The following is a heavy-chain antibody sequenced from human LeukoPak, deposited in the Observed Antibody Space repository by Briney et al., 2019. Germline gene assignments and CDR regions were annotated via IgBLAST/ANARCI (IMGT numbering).Heavy chain of an antibody. J-gene: IGHJ4*02. V-gene: IGHV4-61*01. CDR1: GDSVSGISFY. D-gene: IGHD6-19*01. CDR3: ARDLLSTAGYFDY. CDR2: IQYSGST. Sequence: SGTLSLTCTVSGDSVSGISFYWSWIRQPPGKGLQYIGYIQYSGSTNYNPSLKSRVTISVDTSKNQFSLNLSSVTAADTAVYYCARDLLSTAGYFDYWGQGTLVTVSS.